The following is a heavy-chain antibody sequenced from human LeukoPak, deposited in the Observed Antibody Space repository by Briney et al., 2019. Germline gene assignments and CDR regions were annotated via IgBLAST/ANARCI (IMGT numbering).Heavy chain of an antibody. J-gene: IGHJ6*03. CDR2: IYSGGST. Sequence: GGSLRLSCAASGFTFSSYSMSWVRQAPGKGLEWVSVIYSGGSTYYADSVKGRFTISRDNSKNTLYLQMNSLRAEDTAVYYCARRLQQVEAYYYYYMDVWGKGTTVTVSS. CDR1: GFTFSSYS. V-gene: IGHV3-53*01. CDR3: ARRLQQVEAYYYYYMDV. D-gene: IGHD6-13*01.